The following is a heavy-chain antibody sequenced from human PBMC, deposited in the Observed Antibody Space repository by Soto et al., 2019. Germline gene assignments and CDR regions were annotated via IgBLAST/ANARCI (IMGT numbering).Heavy chain of an antibody. D-gene: IGHD1-26*01. V-gene: IGHV1-18*01. CDR3: ARDTPIQGSGSRSPFDY. J-gene: IGHJ4*02. CDR2: ISAYNGNT. Sequence: ASVKVSCKASGYTFTSYGISWVRQAPGQGLEWMGWISAYNGNTKNTQKLQGRVTMTTDTSTSTAYMELRSLRSDDTAVYYCARDTPIQGSGSRSPFDYWGQGTLVTAPQ. CDR1: GYTFTSYG.